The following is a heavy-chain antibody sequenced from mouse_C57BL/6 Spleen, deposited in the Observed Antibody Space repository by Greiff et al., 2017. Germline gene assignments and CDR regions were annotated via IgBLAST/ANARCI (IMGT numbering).Heavy chain of an antibody. CDR3: TRRRDFDV. Sequence: VKLQESGAELVRPGASVTLSCKASGYTFTDYEMHWVKQTPVHGLEWIGAIDPETGGTAYNQKFKGKAILTADKSSSTAYMELRSLTSEDSAVYYWTRRRDFDVWGTGTTVTVSS. J-gene: IGHJ1*03. CDR1: GYTFTDYE. V-gene: IGHV1-15*01. CDR2: IDPETGGT.